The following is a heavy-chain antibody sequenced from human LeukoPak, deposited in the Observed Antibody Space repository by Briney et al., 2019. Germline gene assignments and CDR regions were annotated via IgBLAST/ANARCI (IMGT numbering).Heavy chain of an antibody. CDR2: ISGSGSGGGT. Sequence: GGSLRLSCAASGFTFSSSAMSWVRQAPGKGLEWVSNISGSGSGGGTYYGASVKGRFTISRDNSKNTLNLQMNSLRAEDTAVYYCATSKYSGSYWGQGTLVTVSS. D-gene: IGHD1-26*01. V-gene: IGHV3-23*01. CDR3: ATSKYSGSY. CDR1: GFTFSSSA. J-gene: IGHJ4*02.